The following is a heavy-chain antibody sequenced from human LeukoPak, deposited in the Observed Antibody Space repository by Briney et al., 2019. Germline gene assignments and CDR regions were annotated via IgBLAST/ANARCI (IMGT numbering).Heavy chain of an antibody. D-gene: IGHD3-10*01. CDR3: ASSSMVRGVISFGY. CDR1: GGSISSSSYY. CDR2: IYYSGST. J-gene: IGHJ4*02. V-gene: IGHV4-39*01. Sequence: SETLSLTCTVSGGSISSSSYYWGWIRQPPGKGLEWIGSIYYSGSTYYNPSLKSRVTISVDTSKNQFSLKLSSVTAADTAVYYCASSSMVRGVISFGYWGQGTLVTVSS.